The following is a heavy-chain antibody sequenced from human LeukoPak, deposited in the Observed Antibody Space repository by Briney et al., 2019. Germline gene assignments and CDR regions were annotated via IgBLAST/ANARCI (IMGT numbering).Heavy chain of an antibody. V-gene: IGHV1-69*02. CDR1: GGTFSSYT. D-gene: IGHD3-22*01. J-gene: IGHJ5*02. CDR3: ARNDYYDSSGYHYWFDP. Sequence: SVKVSCKASGGTFSSYTISWVRQAPGQGLVWVGKVIPILGIANYAQKFQGRVTITADKSTSTAYMELSRLRCEDTAVYYCARNDYYDSSGYHYWFDPWGQGTLVTLSS. CDR2: VIPILGIA.